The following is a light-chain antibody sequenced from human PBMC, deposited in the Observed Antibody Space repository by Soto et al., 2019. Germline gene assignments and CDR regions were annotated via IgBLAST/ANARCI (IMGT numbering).Light chain of an antibody. J-gene: IGKJ1*01. CDR1: QSISGW. CDR3: QQYNSNSRT. Sequence: DIQMTQSPSTLSASVGDRVTITCRASQSISGWLAWYQQKPGKAPKLLIYKASSLQSGVPSRFSGSGSGTXXXXXXXSLQPDDFATYYCQQYNSNSRTFGQGTKVEV. V-gene: IGKV1-5*03. CDR2: KAS.